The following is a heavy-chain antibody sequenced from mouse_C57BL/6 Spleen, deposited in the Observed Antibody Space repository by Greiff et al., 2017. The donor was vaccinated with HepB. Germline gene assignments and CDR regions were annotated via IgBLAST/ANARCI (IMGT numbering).Heavy chain of an antibody. CDR1: GFNIKDYY. J-gene: IGHJ3*01. CDR3: TCPYEGDGAWLAY. Sequence: EVQLQQSGAELVRPGASVKLSCTASGFNIKDYYMPWVKQRPEQGLEWIGRIDPEDGDTEYAPKFQGKATMTADTSSNTAYLQRSSLTSEDTAVYFCTCPYEGDGAWLAYWGQGTRVTVSA. V-gene: IGHV14-1*01. CDR2: IDPEDGDT. D-gene: IGHD2-10*02.